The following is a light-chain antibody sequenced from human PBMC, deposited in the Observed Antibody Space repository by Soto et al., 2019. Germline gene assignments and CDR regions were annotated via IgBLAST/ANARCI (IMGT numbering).Light chain of an antibody. Sequence: QSALTQPASVSASPGQSITISCTGTSSDVGGYNYVSWYQQHPGKAPKLMIYDVSNRPSGVSDRFSGSKSGNTASLTISGLQAEDEADYYCNSYTSSSTHVFGTGTKVNVL. CDR2: DVS. CDR1: SSDVGGYNY. V-gene: IGLV2-14*01. J-gene: IGLJ1*01. CDR3: NSYTSSSTHV.